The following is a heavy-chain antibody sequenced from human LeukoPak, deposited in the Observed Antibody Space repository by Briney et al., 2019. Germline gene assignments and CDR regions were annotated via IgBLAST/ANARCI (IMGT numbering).Heavy chain of an antibody. J-gene: IGHJ4*02. V-gene: IGHV4-39*01. CDR1: GGSISSSSYY. CDR2: IYYSGST. Sequence: SETLSLTCTVSGGSISSSSYYWGWIRQPPGKGLEWIGSIYYSGSTYYNPSLKSRVTISVDTSKNQFSLELSSVTAADTAVYYCARAYTVTTGRYYFDYWGQGTLVTVSS. D-gene: IGHD4-17*01. CDR3: ARAYTVTTGRYYFDY.